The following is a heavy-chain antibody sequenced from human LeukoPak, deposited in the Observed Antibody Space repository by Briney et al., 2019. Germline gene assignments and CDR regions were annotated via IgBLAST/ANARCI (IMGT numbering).Heavy chain of an antibody. Sequence: SETLSLTCTVSGGSISSYYWSWIRQPPGKGLEWIGYIYYSGSTNYNPSLKSRVTISVDTSRNQFSLKLSSVTAADTAVYYCARFRYSSGWYYFDYWGQGTLVTVSS. CDR2: IYYSGST. J-gene: IGHJ4*02. V-gene: IGHV4-59*01. CDR1: GGSISSYY. CDR3: ARFRYSSGWYYFDY. D-gene: IGHD6-19*01.